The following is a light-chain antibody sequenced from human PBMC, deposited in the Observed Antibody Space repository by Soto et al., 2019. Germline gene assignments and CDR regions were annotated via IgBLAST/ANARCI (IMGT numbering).Light chain of an antibody. V-gene: IGLV2-14*01. CDR1: SSDVGGYNY. CDR2: EVS. J-gene: IGLJ1*01. Sequence: QSVLTQPASVSGSPRQSITISCTGTSSDVGGYNYVSWYQQQAGKAPKLIIHEVSNRPSGVSNRFSGSKSGNTASLTISGLQAEDEADYYCDSYTSSRAYVFGIGTKLT. CDR3: DSYTSSRAYV.